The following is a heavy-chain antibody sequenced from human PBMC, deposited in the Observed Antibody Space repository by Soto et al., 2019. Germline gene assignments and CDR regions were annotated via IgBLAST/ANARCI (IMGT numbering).Heavy chain of an antibody. Sequence: SGPTLVNPTQTLTLTCTFPGFSLSSSGVGVGWIRQPPGKALEWLALIYWDGDKRYSPSLKNRLTITKDTSKNQVVLTMTNMDPVDTATYYCAHRPNDFWSGSEGYFFDYWGQGTLVTVSS. J-gene: IGHJ4*02. V-gene: IGHV2-5*02. CDR1: GFSLSSSGVG. D-gene: IGHD3-3*01. CDR3: AHRPNDFWSGSEGYFFDY. CDR2: IYWDGDK.